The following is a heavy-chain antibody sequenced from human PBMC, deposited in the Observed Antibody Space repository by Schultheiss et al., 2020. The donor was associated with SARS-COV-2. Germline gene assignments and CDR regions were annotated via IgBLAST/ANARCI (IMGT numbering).Heavy chain of an antibody. J-gene: IGHJ4*02. Sequence: SETLSLTCAVSGYSISSGYYWGWIRQPPGKGLEWIGEIYHSGSTYYNPSLKSRVTISVDTSKNQFSLKLSSVTAADTAVYYCARGDYGSGSYYFDYWGQGALVTVSS. CDR2: IYHSGST. CDR3: ARGDYGSGSYYFDY. V-gene: IGHV4-38-2*01. CDR1: GYSISSGYY. D-gene: IGHD3-10*01.